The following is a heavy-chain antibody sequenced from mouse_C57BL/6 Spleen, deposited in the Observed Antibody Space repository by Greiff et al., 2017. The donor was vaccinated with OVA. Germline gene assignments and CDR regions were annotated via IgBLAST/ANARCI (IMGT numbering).Heavy chain of an antibody. CDR3: ARTPGGDYGYFDV. CDR1: GFTFSSYT. V-gene: IGHV5-9*01. Sequence: EVMLVESGGGLVKPGGSLKLSCAASGFTFSSYTMSWVRQTPEQRLEWVATISGGGGNTYYPDSVKGRFTISKDTAKNTLYLQMSSLRSEDTALYYCARTPGGDYGYFDVWGTGTTVTVSS. CDR2: ISGGGGNT. D-gene: IGHD1-1*02. J-gene: IGHJ1*03.